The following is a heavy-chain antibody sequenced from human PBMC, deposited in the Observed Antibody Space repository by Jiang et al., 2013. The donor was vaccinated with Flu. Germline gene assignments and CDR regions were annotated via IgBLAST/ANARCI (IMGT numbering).Heavy chain of an antibody. V-gene: IGHV3-49*04. CDR3: TREGDYDFWSGYDYYYGMDV. CDR2: IRSKAYGGTT. D-gene: IGHD3-3*01. Sequence: VQLVESGGGLVQPGRSLRLSCTASGFTFGDYAMSWVRQAPGKGLEWVGFIRSKAYGGTTEYAASVKGRFTISRDDSKSIAYLQMNSLKTEDTAVYYCTREGDYDFWSGYDYYYGMDVWGQGTTVTVSS. J-gene: IGHJ6*02. CDR1: GFTFGDYA.